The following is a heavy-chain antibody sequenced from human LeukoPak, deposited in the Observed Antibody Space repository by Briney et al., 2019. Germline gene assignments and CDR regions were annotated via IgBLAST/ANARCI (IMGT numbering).Heavy chain of an antibody. CDR1: GGSISSSSYY. V-gene: IGHV4-39*01. CDR2: IYYSGST. D-gene: IGHD6-6*01. Sequence: PSETLSLTCTVSGGSISSSSYYWGWIRQPPGKGLEWIGSIYYSGSTYYNPSLKSRVTISVDTSKNQFSLKLSSVTAADTAVYYCARHARIEQLGKRYFDYWGQGTLVTVSS. J-gene: IGHJ4*02. CDR3: ARHARIEQLGKRYFDY.